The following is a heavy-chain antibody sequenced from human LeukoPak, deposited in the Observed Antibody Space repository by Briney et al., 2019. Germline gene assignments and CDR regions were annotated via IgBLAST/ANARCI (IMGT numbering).Heavy chain of an antibody. CDR1: GYTFTSYG. Sequence: ASVKVSCKASGYTFTSYGISWVRQAPGQGLEWMGWISAYNGNTNYAQKLQGRVTMTTDTSTSTAYMELRSLRSDDTAVYYCARDSEKDCSSTGCSFEEPFDYWGQGTLVTVSS. J-gene: IGHJ4*02. CDR2: ISAYNGNT. D-gene: IGHD2-2*01. CDR3: ARDSEKDCSSTGCSFEEPFDY. V-gene: IGHV1-18*01.